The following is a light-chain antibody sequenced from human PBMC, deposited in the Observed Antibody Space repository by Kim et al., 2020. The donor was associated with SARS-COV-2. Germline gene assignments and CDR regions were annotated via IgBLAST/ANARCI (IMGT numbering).Light chain of an antibody. CDR2: DVT. CDR3: SSYTSSSTVVL. CDR1: SSDVGTYDL. V-gene: IGLV2-14*03. Sequence: SITISCAGSSSDVGTYDLVSWYQHHPGKAPKLIIYDVTNRPSGVSNRFSGSKSGNTASLTISGLKAEDEALYHCSSYTSSSTVVLFGGGTQLTVL. J-gene: IGLJ3*02.